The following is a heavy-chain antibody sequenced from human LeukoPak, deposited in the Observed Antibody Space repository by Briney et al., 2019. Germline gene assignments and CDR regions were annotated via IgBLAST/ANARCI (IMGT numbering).Heavy chain of an antibody. CDR2: ISSSSNYI. J-gene: IGHJ4*02. CDR3: ARERIAVAGIGD. V-gene: IGHV3-21*01. Sequence: GGSLRLSCTTSGFTFSSYSMNWVRQAPGKGLEWVSSISSSSNYIYYADSVKGRFTISRDNAKNSLYLQIISLRAEDTAVYYCARERIAVAGIGDWGQGTLVTVSS. CDR1: GFTFSSYS. D-gene: IGHD6-19*01.